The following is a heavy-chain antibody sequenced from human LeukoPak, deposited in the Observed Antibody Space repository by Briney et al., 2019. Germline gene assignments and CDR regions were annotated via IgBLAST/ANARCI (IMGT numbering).Heavy chain of an antibody. CDR3: ARVXXXGXIASWFDP. CDR1: GYTFTSYG. CDR2: ISAYNGNT. Sequence: GASVKVSCKASGYTFTSYGISWVRQAPGQGLEWMGWISAYNGNTNYAQKLQGRVTMTTDTSTSTAYMELRSLRSDDTAVYYCARVXXXGXIASWFDPWGQGTLVTVSS. V-gene: IGHV1-18*01. J-gene: IGHJ5*02.